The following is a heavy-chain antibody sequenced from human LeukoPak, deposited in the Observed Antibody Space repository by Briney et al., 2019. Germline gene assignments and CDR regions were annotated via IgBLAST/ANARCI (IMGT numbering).Heavy chain of an antibody. D-gene: IGHD4-17*01. Sequence: GGSLRLSCAASGFTVSSNYMSWVRQAPGKGLEWVSVIYSVGSTYYADSMKGRFTISRDNSKNTLYLQMNSLRAEDTAVYYCARGNSTVSYFDYWGQGTLVTVSS. CDR2: IYSVGST. V-gene: IGHV3-66*01. CDR1: GFTVSSNY. CDR3: ARGNSTVSYFDY. J-gene: IGHJ4*02.